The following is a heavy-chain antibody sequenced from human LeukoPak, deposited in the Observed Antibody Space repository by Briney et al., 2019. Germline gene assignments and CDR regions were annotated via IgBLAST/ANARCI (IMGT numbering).Heavy chain of an antibody. CDR1: GASFSGYY. V-gene: IGHV4-34*01. J-gene: IGHJ3*02. CDR2: INHSGST. D-gene: IGHD3-10*01. CDR3: ARQSGSGKAFDI. Sequence: SETLSLTCAVYGASFSGYYWSWIRQPPGKGLEWIGEINHSGSTNYNPTLKSRVTISVDTSKNQFSLKLCSVTAADTAVYYCARQSGSGKAFDIWGQGTMVIVSS.